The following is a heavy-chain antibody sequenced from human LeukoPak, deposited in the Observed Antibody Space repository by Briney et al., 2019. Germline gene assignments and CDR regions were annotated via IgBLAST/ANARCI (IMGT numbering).Heavy chain of an antibody. CDR2: ISWNSGSI. V-gene: IGHV3-9*02. Sequence: PGRSLRLSCAAYGFTSDDYAMHCVRQAPGKGLEWVSGISWNSGSIGYAASLKGRFTISRDNAKNSLYLQMNSLRAEDTALYYCARDMGYSSGGGPVRWGQGTLVTVSS. D-gene: IGHD6-19*01. J-gene: IGHJ4*02. CDR1: GFTSDDYA. CDR3: ARDMGYSSGGGPVR.